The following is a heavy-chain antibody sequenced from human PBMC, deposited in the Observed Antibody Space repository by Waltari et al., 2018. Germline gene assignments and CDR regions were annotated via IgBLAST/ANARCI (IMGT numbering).Heavy chain of an antibody. V-gene: IGHV4-59*01. CDR1: GGSISSYY. Sequence: QVQLQESGSGLVKPSETLSLTCTVSGGSISSYYWSWIRQPPGKGLEWIGYIYYSGSTNYNPSLKSRVTISVDTSKNHFSLKLSSVTAADTAVYYCAREGGYYDSSGPIDIWGQGTMVTVSS. CDR2: IYYSGST. CDR3: AREGGYYDSSGPIDI. D-gene: IGHD3-22*01. J-gene: IGHJ3*02.